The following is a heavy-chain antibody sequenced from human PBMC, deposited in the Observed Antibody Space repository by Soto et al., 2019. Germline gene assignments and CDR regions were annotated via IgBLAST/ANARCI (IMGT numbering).Heavy chain of an antibody. CDR1: GGSISSGGYY. CDR3: ASVSFYDSSGYYPQVIDY. D-gene: IGHD3-22*01. CDR2: IYYSGST. V-gene: IGHV4-31*03. J-gene: IGHJ4*02. Sequence: QVQLQESGPGLVKPSQTLSLTCTVSGGSISSGGYYWSWIRQHPGKGLEWIGYIYYSGSTYYNPSLKRRVTISVDTSKNQFSLKLSSVTAADTAVYYCASVSFYDSSGYYPQVIDYWGQGTLVTVSS.